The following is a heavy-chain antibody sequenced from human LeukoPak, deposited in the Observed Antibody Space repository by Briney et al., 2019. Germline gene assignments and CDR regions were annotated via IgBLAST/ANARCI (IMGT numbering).Heavy chain of an antibody. J-gene: IGHJ4*02. CDR1: GFTFTSSA. CDR2: IVVGSGNT. V-gene: IGHV1-58*02. Sequence: TSVKVSCKASGFTFTSSAMQWVRQARGQRLEWIGWIVVGSGNTNYAQKFQERVTITRDMSTSTAYMELSSLRSEDTAVYYCAAGDFRFLEWSYYSDYWGQGTLVTVSS. D-gene: IGHD3-3*01. CDR3: AAGDFRFLEWSYYSDY.